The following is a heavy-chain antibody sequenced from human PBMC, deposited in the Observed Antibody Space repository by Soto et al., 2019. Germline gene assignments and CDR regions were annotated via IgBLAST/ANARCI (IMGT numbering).Heavy chain of an antibody. CDR3: AIDKGFGELLV. J-gene: IGHJ4*02. CDR1: GYTFTSYG. V-gene: IGHV1-18*01. Sequence: QVKLVQSGAEVKKHAASVKVSCKASGYTFTSYGISWVRQAPGQGLEWMGWISAYNGNTNYAQKLQGRVTMNTDTSTSTAYRELRSLRSDDTAGYYCAIDKGFGELLVWGQGTLVTVSS. CDR2: ISAYNGNT. D-gene: IGHD3-10*01.